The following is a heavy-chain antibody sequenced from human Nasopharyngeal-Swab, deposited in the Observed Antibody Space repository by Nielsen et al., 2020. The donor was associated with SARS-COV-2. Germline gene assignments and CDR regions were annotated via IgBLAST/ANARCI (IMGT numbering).Heavy chain of an antibody. D-gene: IGHD4-17*01. CDR3: ARGDSYGDYFDY. CDR1: GGSISSYY. CDR2: IYYSGST. J-gene: IGHJ4*02. Sequence: SETLSLTCTVSGGSISSYYWSWIRQPPGKGLEWIGYIYYSGSTNYNPSLKSRVTISIDTSNSQFSLQLSSVTAADTAVYYCARGDSYGDYFDYWGQGTLVTVSS. V-gene: IGHV4-59*08.